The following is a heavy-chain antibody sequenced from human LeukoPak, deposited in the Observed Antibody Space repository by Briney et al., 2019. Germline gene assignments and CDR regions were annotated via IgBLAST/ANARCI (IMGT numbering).Heavy chain of an antibody. V-gene: IGHV4-31*03. D-gene: IGHD6-13*01. CDR3: ARCFAAAGTGSWFDP. CDR1: GDSISSSGYY. Sequence: SEALSLTCSVSGDSISSSGYYWSWIRQHPGKGLEWIGYIYYSGSTYYNPSLKSRVTISVDTSKNQFSLKLSSVTAADTAVYYCARCFAAAGTGSWFDPWGQGTLVTVSS. J-gene: IGHJ5*02. CDR2: IYYSGST.